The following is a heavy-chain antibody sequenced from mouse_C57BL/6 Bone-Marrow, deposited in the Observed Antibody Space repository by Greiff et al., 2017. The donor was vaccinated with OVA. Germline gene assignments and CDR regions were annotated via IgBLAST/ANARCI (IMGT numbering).Heavy chain of an antibody. D-gene: IGHD1-1*01. J-gene: IGHJ3*01. V-gene: IGHV5-16*01. Sequence: EVQLVESEGGLVQPGSSMKLSCTASGFTFSDYYMAWVRQVPEKGLEWVANINYDGSSTYYLDSLKSRFIISRDNAKNILYLQMSSLKSEDTATYDCARDRGGFDYDSSGGFAYWGQGTLVTVSA. CDR1: GFTFSDYY. CDR3: ARDRGGFDYDSSGGFAY. CDR2: INYDGSST.